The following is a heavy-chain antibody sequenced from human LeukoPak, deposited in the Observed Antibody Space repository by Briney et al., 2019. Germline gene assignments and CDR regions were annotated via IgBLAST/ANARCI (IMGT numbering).Heavy chain of an antibody. D-gene: IGHD5-24*01. CDR1: GGSFSGYY. J-gene: IGHJ4*02. CDR2: INHSGST. CDR3: ARVEMATIKGYFDY. V-gene: IGHV4-34*01. Sequence: SETLSLTCAVYGGSFSGYYWSWIRQPPGKGLEWIGEINHSGSTNYNPSLKRRVTISVDTSKNQFSLKLSSVTAADTAVYYCARVEMATIKGYFDYWGQGTLVTVSS.